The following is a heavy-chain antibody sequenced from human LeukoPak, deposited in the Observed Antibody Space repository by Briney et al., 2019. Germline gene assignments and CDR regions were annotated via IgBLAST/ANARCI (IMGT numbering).Heavy chain of an antibody. CDR1: GFTFSSSA. J-gene: IGHJ4*02. CDR3: AISSYYYGSGSPSGY. D-gene: IGHD3-10*01. CDR2: ISGNGGST. Sequence: GGSLRLSCAASGFTFSSSAMSWVRQAPGKGLEWVSGISGNGGSTHYADSVKGRFTIARDNSKNTLYLQMNSLRAEDTAVYYCAISSYYYGSGSPSGYWGQGTLVTVSS. V-gene: IGHV3-23*01.